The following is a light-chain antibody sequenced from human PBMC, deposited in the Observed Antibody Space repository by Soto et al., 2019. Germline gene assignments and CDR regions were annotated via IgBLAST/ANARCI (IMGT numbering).Light chain of an antibody. CDR3: HQYGYSPNT. Sequence: EIVLTQSPGTLSLSPGERATLSCRASQNVTSRYLAWYQQKPGQAPRLLISGASSRATGIPDRFSGSGSGTDFTLIISRLEPEDFAMYYCHQYGYSPNTFGQGTKVEIK. CDR2: GAS. CDR1: QNVTSRY. V-gene: IGKV3-20*01. J-gene: IGKJ2*01.